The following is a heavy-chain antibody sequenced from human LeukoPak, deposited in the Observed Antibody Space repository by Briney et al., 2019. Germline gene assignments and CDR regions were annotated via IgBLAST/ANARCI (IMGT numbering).Heavy chain of an antibody. D-gene: IGHD6-19*01. CDR3: ARGAIAVAGFFDY. J-gene: IGHJ4*02. CDR1: EYTFTNYD. CDR2: INPNSGGT. V-gene: IGHV1-2*04. Sequence: RASVKVSCKASEYTFTNYDINWVRQATGQGLEWMGWINPNSGGTNYAQKFQGWVTMTRDTSISTAYMELSRLRSDDTAVYYCARGAIAVAGFFDYWGQGTLVTVSS.